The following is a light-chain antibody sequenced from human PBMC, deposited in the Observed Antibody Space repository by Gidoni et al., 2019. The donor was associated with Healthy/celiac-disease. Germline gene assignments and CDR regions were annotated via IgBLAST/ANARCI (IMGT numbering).Light chain of an antibody. CDR3: QQRSNWPPIT. V-gene: IGKV3-11*01. CDR1: QIVSSY. Sequence: EILLRQFAATLSLAPGGTATVSCRASQIVSSYLAWYQQKPGQAPRLLIYDASNRATSITARFSSSGCATNFSITISSLEPEEFAVYYCQQRSNWPPITFGQGTRLEIK. J-gene: IGKJ5*01. CDR2: DAS.